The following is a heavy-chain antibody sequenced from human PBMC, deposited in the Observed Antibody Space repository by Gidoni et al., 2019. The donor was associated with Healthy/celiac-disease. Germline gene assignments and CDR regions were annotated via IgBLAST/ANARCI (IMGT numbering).Heavy chain of an antibody. V-gene: IGHV1-2*02. CDR2: INPNSGGT. Sequence: QVQLVQSGAEVKKPGASVKVSCKASGYTFTGYYMHWVRQAPGQGLEGLGWINPNSGGTNYEQKFQGRVTMTRNTSISTAYMELSRLRSDDTAVYYCARGGLYSNHPVDYWGQGTLVTVSS. J-gene: IGHJ4*02. D-gene: IGHD4-4*01. CDR1: GYTFTGYY. CDR3: ARGGLYSNHPVDY.